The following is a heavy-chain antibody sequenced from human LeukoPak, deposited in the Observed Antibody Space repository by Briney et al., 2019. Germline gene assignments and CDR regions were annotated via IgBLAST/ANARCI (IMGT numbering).Heavy chain of an antibody. CDR1: GGSISSYY. J-gene: IGHJ3*02. CDR3: AGQDVDAGAGTTSYAFDI. D-gene: IGHD1-14*01. CDR2: IYYSGST. V-gene: IGHV4-59*08. Sequence: SETLSLTCTVSGGSISSYYWSWIRQPPGKGLEWIGYIYYSGSTNYNPSLKSRVTISVDTSKNQFSLQLSSVTASDTAVYYCAGQDVDAGAGTTSYAFDIWDQGTMVTVSS.